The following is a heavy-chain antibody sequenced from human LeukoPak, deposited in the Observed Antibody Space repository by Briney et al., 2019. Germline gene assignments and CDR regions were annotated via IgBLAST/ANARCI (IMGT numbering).Heavy chain of an antibody. CDR1: GFTFSSYA. Sequence: GGSLRLSCAASGFTFSSYAMHWVRQAPGKGLEWVALISYDGCNKYYADSVKGRFTISRDSSKSTLYLQMNSLRAEDTAVYYCARETGYSYYYMDVWGKGTTVVVSS. CDR3: ARETGYSYYYMDV. J-gene: IGHJ6*03. V-gene: IGHV3-30*01. CDR2: ISYDGCNK.